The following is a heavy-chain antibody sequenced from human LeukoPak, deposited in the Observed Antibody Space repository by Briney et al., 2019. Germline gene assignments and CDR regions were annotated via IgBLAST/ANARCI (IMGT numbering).Heavy chain of an antibody. Sequence: KSSETLSLTCTVSGGSISSYYWSWIRQPAGKELEWIGRIYTSGSTNYNPSLKSRVTISVDTSKNQFSLKLSSVTAADTAVYYCACLTTADAFDIWGQGTMVTVSS. D-gene: IGHD3-22*01. CDR2: IYTSGST. J-gene: IGHJ3*02. CDR1: GGSISSYY. V-gene: IGHV4-4*07. CDR3: ACLTTADAFDI.